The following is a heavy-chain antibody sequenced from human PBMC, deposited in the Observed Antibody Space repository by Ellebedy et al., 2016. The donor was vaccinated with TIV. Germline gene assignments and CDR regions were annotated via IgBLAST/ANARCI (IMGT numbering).Heavy chain of an antibody. CDR1: GFSVRSNY. CDR3: ARDLTNHYYTMDV. CDR2: LFVNGAT. J-gene: IGHJ6*02. Sequence: GESLKISCTVSGFSVRSNYMSWVRQAPGKGLEWVSVLFVNGATFYSDAVKGRYTISSDESKNTMYLQMNSLRAEDTAVYYCARDLTNHYYTMDVWGQGTTVTVSS. V-gene: IGHV3-53*01. D-gene: IGHD3-10*01.